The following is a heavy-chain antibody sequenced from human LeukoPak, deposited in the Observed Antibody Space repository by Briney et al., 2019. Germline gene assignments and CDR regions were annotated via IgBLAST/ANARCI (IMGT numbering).Heavy chain of an antibody. Sequence: SETLSLTCAVYGGSFSGYYWSWIRQPPGKGLEWIGEINHSGSTNYNPSLKSRVTISVDRSKNQFSLKLSSVTAADTAVYYCARPTSGVAGFYFDYWGQGTLVTVSS. CDR1: GGSFSGYY. CDR3: ARPTSGVAGFYFDY. CDR2: INHSGST. D-gene: IGHD6-19*01. V-gene: IGHV4-34*01. J-gene: IGHJ4*02.